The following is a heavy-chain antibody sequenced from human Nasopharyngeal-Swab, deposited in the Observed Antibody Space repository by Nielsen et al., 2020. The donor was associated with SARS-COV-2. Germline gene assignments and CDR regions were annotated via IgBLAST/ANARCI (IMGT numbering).Heavy chain of an antibody. CDR2: IYYSGCS. J-gene: IGHJ4*02. Sequence: WLRQPPGKGLEWIGYIYYSGCSNYNPSLKSRVTISVDTSKNQFSLKLSSVTAADTAVYYCARVWGATCLNWGQGTLVTVSS. CDR3: ARVWGATCLN. V-gene: IGHV4-59*01. D-gene: IGHD1-26*01.